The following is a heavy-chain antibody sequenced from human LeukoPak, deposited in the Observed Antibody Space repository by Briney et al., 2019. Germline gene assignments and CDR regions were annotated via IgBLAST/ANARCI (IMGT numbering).Heavy chain of an antibody. J-gene: IGHJ4*02. V-gene: IGHV4-59*01. CDR3: ARGDSSRSYPDY. Sequence: SETLSLTCTLSGGSFSSYYWSWIRQPPGKGLEWIGYIYYSGSTNYNPSLKSRVTISVDTSKNQFSLELSSVTATDTAVYFCARGDSSRSYPDYWGQGILLTVSS. D-gene: IGHD1-26*01. CDR2: IYYSGST. CDR1: GGSFSSYY.